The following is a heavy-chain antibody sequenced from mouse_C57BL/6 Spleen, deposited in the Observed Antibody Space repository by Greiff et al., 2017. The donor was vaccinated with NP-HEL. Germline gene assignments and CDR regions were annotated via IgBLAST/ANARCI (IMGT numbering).Heavy chain of an antibody. CDR2: IYPGDGDT. D-gene: IGHD3-2*02. V-gene: IGHV1-82*01. CDR1: GYAFSSSW. CDR3: ARLSSSGPYYFDY. Sequence: VQLQQSGPELVKPGASVKISCKASGYAFSSSWMNWVKQRPGKGLEWIGRIYPGDGDTNYNGKFKGKATLTADKSSSTAYMQLSSLTSEDSAVYFCARLSSSGPYYFDYWGQGTTLTVSS. J-gene: IGHJ2*01.